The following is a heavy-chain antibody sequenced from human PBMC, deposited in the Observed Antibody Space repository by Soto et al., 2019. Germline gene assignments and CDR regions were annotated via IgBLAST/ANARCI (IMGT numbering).Heavy chain of an antibody. CDR2: INPSGGST. V-gene: IGHV1-46*01. CDR1: GYTFTSYY. J-gene: IGHJ4*02. Sequence: ASVKVSCKASGYTFTSYYMHWVRQAPGQGLEWMGIINPSGGSTSYAQKFQGRVTMTRDTSTSTVYMELSSLRSEDTAVYYCARSYSGSYQTKRWFDYWGQGTLVTVSS. D-gene: IGHD1-26*01. CDR3: ARSYSGSYQTKRWFDY.